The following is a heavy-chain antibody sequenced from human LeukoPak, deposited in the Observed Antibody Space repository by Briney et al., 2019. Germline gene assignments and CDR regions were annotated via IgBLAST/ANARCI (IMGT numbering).Heavy chain of an antibody. V-gene: IGHV3-21*01. CDR1: GFTFSSYG. CDR3: ARGRTSGDNYFDY. Sequence: SGGSLRLSCAASGFTFSSYGMIWVRQAPGKGLEWVSSIDYSSSYIFYADSVKGRFTISRDNAKNSLFLQMNSLRAEDTAVYYCARGRTSGDNYFDYWGQGTLVTVSS. D-gene: IGHD3-10*01. J-gene: IGHJ4*02. CDR2: IDYSSSYI.